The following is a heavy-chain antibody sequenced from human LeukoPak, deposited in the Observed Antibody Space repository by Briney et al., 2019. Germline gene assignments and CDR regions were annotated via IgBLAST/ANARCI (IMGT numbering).Heavy chain of an antibody. CDR3: ARAGSKVGATNAFDI. Sequence: ASVKVSCKASGGTFSSYAISWVRQAPGQGLEWMGGIIPIFGTANYAQKFQGRVTITADESTSTAYMELSSLRSEDTAVYYCARAGSKVGATNAFDIWGQGTMVTVSS. D-gene: IGHD1-26*01. CDR2: IIPIFGTA. CDR1: GGTFSSYA. V-gene: IGHV1-69*13. J-gene: IGHJ3*02.